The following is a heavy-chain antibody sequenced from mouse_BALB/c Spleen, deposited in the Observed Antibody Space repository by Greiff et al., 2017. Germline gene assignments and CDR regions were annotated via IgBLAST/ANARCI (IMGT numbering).Heavy chain of an antibody. Sequence: VQLQQSGPGLVAPSQSLSITCTVSGFSLTGYGVNWVRQPPGKGLEWLGMIWGDGSTDYNSALKSRLSISKDNSKSQVFLKMNSLQTDDTARYYCAREYYRYDGGFAYWGQGTLVTVSA. V-gene: IGHV2-6-7*01. J-gene: IGHJ3*01. CDR2: IWGDGST. CDR1: GFSLTGYG. D-gene: IGHD2-14*01. CDR3: AREYYRYDGGFAY.